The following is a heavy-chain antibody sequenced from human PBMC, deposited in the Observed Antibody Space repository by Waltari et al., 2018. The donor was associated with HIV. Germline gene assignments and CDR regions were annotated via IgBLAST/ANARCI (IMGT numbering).Heavy chain of an antibody. D-gene: IGHD4-17*01. CDR2: INHSGST. J-gene: IGHJ4*02. CDR1: GGYFSGYY. CDR3: ARDSGVGYGGLYYFDY. V-gene: IGHV4-34*01. Sequence: QVPLQQWGAGLLKPSETLSLSCAVSGGYFSGYYWSWIRQPPGQGLELIGEINHSGSTNYNPSLNIRVTISVHTSKNQFSMKLSSVTAGDTAVYYCARDSGVGYGGLYYFDYWGQGTLVTVSS.